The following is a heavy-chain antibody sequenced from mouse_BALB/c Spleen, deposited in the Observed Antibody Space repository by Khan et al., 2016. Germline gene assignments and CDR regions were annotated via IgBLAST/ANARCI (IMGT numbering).Heavy chain of an antibody. V-gene: IGHV3-2*02. Sequence: EVQLQESGPGLVKPSQSLSLTCTVTGYSITSDYAWNWIRQFPGNKLAWMGYISYSGSTNYNPSLKSRISITRDTSKNQFFLQLNSVTTEDTATXYCARRYYRYDDALDYWGQGTSVTVSS. D-gene: IGHD2-14*01. CDR3: ARRYYRYDDALDY. CDR1: GYSITSDYA. J-gene: IGHJ4*01. CDR2: ISYSGST.